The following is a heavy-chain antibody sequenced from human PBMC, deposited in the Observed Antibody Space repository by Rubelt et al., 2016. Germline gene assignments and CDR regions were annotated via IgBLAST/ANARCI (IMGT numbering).Heavy chain of an antibody. CDR2: IYGNDDK. Sequence: QITLKESGPTLVKPTQTLTLTCTFSGFSLSTSGVAVGWIRQPPGKALEWLALIYGNDDKLYSPSLKNRLTITKDTSKNQVVLTMTNMGSVDTATYYCAHRERSTYDYWGQGTLVTVSS. D-gene: IGHD1-1*01. CDR1: GFSLSTSGVA. V-gene: IGHV2-5*01. CDR3: AHRERSTYDY. J-gene: IGHJ4*02.